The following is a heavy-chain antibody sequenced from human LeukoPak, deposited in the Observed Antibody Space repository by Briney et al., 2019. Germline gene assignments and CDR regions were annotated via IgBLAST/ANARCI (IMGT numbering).Heavy chain of an antibody. CDR2: IRYDGSNK. V-gene: IGHV3-30*02. CDR3: AKIRGGSSSSNTYYFDY. CDR1: GFTFSGYG. D-gene: IGHD6-13*01. J-gene: IGHJ4*02. Sequence: GGSLRLSCAASGFTFSGYGMHWVRQAPGKGLEWVAFIRYDGSNKYYADSVKGRFTISRDNSKNTLYLQMNSLRAEDTAVYYCAKIRGGSSSSNTYYFDYWGQGTLGTVSS.